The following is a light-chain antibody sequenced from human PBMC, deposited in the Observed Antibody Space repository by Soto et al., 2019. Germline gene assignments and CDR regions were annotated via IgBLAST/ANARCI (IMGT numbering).Light chain of an antibody. CDR3: QKYHSAPRT. CDR2: AAS. J-gene: IGKJ1*01. V-gene: IGKV1-27*01. Sequence: DIQMTQSPSSLSASVGDRVTITCRANQDISYYLAWYQQKQGKVPKLLIYAASTLQSVVPSRFSGSGSGTDFTLTISSLQPEDIATYYCQKYHSAPRTFGQGTKVEI. CDR1: QDISYY.